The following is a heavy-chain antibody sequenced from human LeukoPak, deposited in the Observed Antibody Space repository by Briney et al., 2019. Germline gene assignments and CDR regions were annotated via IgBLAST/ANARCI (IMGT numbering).Heavy chain of an antibody. D-gene: IGHD1-7*01. J-gene: IGHJ4*02. Sequence: SETLSLTCTVSGVSISGSSHYWGWIRQPPGKGLEWIGSIYYSGSTNYNPSLKSRVTISVDTSKNQFSLKLSSVTAADMAVYYCARRNYPYYYDFWGPGILVTVSS. CDR3: ARRNYPYYYDF. CDR1: GVSISGSSHY. CDR2: IYYSGST. V-gene: IGHV4-39*01.